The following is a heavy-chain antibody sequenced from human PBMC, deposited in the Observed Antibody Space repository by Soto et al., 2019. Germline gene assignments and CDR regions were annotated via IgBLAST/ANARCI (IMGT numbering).Heavy chain of an antibody. D-gene: IGHD3-22*01. J-gene: IGHJ2*01. Sequence: GGSLRLSCAASGFTFSGSAMHWVRQASGKGLEWVGRIRSKANSYATAYAASVKGRFTISRDDSKNTAYLQMNSLKTEDTAVHYCTRHVIDSSGYYFDLWGRGKLVTVSS. CDR1: GFTFSGSA. CDR3: TRHVIDSSGYYFDL. CDR2: IRSKANSYAT. V-gene: IGHV3-73*01.